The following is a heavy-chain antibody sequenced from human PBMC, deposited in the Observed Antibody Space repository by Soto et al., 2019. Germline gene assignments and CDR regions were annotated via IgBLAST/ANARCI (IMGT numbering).Heavy chain of an antibody. V-gene: IGHV3-9*01. D-gene: IGHD6-13*01. J-gene: IGHJ4*02. Sequence: PGGSLRLSCAASGFTFDDYAMHWVRQAPGKGLEWVSGINWNSGSIGYADSVKGRFTISRDNAKTSLYLQMNSLRAEDTALYYCARVQSDSNGRYLFDYWGQGTLVIVSS. CDR2: INWNSGSI. CDR1: GFTFDDYA. CDR3: ARVQSDSNGRYLFDY.